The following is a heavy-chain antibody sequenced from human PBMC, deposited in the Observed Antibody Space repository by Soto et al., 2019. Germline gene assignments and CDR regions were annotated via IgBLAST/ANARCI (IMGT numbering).Heavy chain of an antibody. J-gene: IGHJ4*02. V-gene: IGHV5-51*01. Sequence: GESLKISCKGSGYSFTSYWISWVRQMPGKGLEWMGRIYPGDPDSDNRDTSSFPGHVTISIDKSTATAYLEWSSLKTSDTAIYYCARHVDGYGPSLDYWGQGTPVTVSS. D-gene: IGHD3-10*01. CDR1: GYSFTSYW. CDR2: IYPGDPDSDN. CDR3: ARHVDGYGPSLDY.